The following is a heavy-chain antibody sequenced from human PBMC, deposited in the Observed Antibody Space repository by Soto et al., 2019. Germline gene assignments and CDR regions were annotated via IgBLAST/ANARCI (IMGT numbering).Heavy chain of an antibody. CDR1: GYTFTSYA. J-gene: IGHJ4*02. Sequence: ASVKVSCKASGYTFTSYAIHWVRQAPGQRLEWMGWINAGNGNAKYSQKFQGRVTITRDTSASTAYMELSSLRSQDTAVYYCARVLGVAKGDYWGQGTLVTVSS. CDR3: ARVLGVAKGDY. CDR2: INAGNGNA. D-gene: IGHD3-3*01. V-gene: IGHV1-3*01.